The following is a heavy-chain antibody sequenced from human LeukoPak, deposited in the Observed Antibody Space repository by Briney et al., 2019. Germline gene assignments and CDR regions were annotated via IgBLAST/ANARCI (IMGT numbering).Heavy chain of an antibody. CDR2: INPNSGGT. Sequence: GASVKVSCKASGYTFTGYYMHWVRQAPGQGLEWMGWINPNSGGTNYAQKFQGRVTMTRDKSISTAYMELRSLRSDDTAVYYCARGRGGRIAAAGFNFDYCGQGTLVTVSS. CDR3: ARGRGGRIAAAGFNFDY. V-gene: IGHV1-2*02. CDR1: GYTFTGYY. J-gene: IGHJ4*02. D-gene: IGHD6-13*01.